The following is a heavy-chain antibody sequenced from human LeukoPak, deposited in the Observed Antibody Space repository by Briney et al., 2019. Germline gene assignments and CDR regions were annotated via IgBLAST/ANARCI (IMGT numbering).Heavy chain of an antibody. CDR1: GGSFSSYY. J-gene: IGHJ3*02. D-gene: IGHD3-22*01. Sequence: KPSETLSLTCAVYGGSFSSYYWSWIRQPPGKGLEWIGEINHSGSTNYNPSLKSRVTISVDTSKNQFSLKLSSVTAADTAVYYCAREGPQTYYYDSSGYPLGAFDIWGQGTMVTVSS. CDR2: INHSGST. V-gene: IGHV4-34*01. CDR3: AREGPQTYYYDSSGYPLGAFDI.